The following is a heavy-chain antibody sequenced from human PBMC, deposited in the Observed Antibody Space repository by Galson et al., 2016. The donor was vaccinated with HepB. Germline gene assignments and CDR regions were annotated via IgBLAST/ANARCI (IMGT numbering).Heavy chain of an antibody. Sequence: SVKVSCKASGYTFTNYDISWVRQASGQGLEWVGWMNPNSGNTGYAEKFQGRVTTTWDTSTSTVYMELSSLRSEDTAMYYCARDAPRGYDLWHGMDVWGQGTTVTVSS. D-gene: IGHD3-3*01. V-gene: IGHV1-8*01. CDR1: GYTFTNYD. J-gene: IGHJ6*02. CDR3: ARDAPRGYDLWHGMDV. CDR2: MNPNSGNT.